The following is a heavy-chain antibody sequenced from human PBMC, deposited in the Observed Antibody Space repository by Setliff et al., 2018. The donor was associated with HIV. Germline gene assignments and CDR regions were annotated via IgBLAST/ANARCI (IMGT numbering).Heavy chain of an antibody. Sequence: ASVKVSCKTSGDTLSSYAITWVRQAPGQGLEWMGWISGYNGNTKYVQKFQGRVTMTTDTSTSTVYMELRSLRSDDTAVYYCARVPYRSAWFSGGHDAFDVWGQGTMVTVS. D-gene: IGHD6-19*01. CDR2: ISGYNGNT. CDR1: GDTLSSYA. V-gene: IGHV1-18*01. J-gene: IGHJ3*01. CDR3: ARVPYRSAWFSGGHDAFDV.